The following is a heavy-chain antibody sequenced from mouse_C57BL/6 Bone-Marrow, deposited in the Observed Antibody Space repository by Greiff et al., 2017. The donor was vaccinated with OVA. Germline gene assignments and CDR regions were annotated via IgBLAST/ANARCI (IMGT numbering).Heavy chain of an antibody. J-gene: IGHJ2*01. CDR1: GYTFTDYN. V-gene: IGHV1-22*01. Sequence: VQLKQSGPELVKPGASVKMSCKASGYTFTDYNMHWVKQSHGKSLEWIGYINPNNGGTSYNQKFKGKATLTVNKSSSTAYMELRSLTSEDSAVYYCARSGLLVYFDYWGQGTTLTVSS. CDR2: INPNNGGT. D-gene: IGHD1-1*01. CDR3: ARSGLLVYFDY.